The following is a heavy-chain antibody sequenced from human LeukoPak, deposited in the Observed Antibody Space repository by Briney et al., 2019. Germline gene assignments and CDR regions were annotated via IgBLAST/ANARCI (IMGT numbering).Heavy chain of an antibody. CDR2: IYSGGST. D-gene: IGHD6-19*01. Sequence: GGSLRLSCAASGFTVSSNYMSWVRQAPGKGLEWVSVIYSGGSTYYADSVKGRFTISRDNSKNSLYLQMNSLRAEDTAVYYCARHARVAGFDYWGLGTLVTVSS. CDR3: ARHARVAGFDY. V-gene: IGHV3-66*04. J-gene: IGHJ4*02. CDR1: GFTVSSNY.